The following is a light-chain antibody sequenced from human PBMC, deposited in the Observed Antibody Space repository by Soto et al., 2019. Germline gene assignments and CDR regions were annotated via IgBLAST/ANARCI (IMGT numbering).Light chain of an antibody. V-gene: IGKV1-5*03. CDR3: QQYSTYTTRT. CDR2: KAS. Sequence: DIQMTQSPSTLSASVGDRVTITCRASQSISIWLAWYQPKPGKAPKILIYKASSLESGVPSRFSGIGSGTEFTLTISSLQPDDFATYYCQQYSTYTTRTFGQGTKVDIK. J-gene: IGKJ1*01. CDR1: QSISIW.